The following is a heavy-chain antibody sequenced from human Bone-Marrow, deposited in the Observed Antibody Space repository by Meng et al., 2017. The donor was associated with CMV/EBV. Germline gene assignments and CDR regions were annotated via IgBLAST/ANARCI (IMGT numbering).Heavy chain of an antibody. CDR2: MHHSGKT. J-gene: IGHJ5*02. CDR1: GGSISSSSYY. Sequence: GSLRLFCTVSGGSISSSSYYWTWLRQSPGKGLEWLGEMHHSGKTNSNPSVRSRLTMSLDTSKRQVSLKLSSATAADTAVYYCAGFVWGIGFDPWGQGTLVTVSS. CDR3: AGFVWGIGFDP. D-gene: IGHD6-13*01. V-gene: IGHV4-39*07.